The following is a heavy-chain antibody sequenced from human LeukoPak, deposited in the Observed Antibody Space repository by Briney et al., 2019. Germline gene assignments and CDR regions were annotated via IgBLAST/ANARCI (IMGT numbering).Heavy chain of an antibody. D-gene: IGHD4-17*01. CDR1: GGSISSSSYY. V-gene: IGHV4-39*07. Sequence: PSETLSLTCTVSGGSISSSSYYWGWIRQPPGKGLEWIGSIYYSGSTNYNPSLKSRVTISVDTSKNQFSLRLSSVTAADTAVYYCAREDPQTTVPEGLDVWGQGTTVTVSS. CDR3: AREDPQTTVPEGLDV. J-gene: IGHJ6*02. CDR2: IYYSGST.